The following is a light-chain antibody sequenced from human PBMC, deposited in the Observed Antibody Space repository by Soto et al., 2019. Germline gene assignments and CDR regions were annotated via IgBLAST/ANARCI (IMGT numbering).Light chain of an antibody. Sequence: IQMTQSPSTLSASVGDRVAITCRASDNIVHWVAWYQQKPGKAPKLLIYKAANLADEVPSRFAGSGSGTDFTLTITRLQPDDFATYYCQQTYSTPHTFGQGTKVDIK. J-gene: IGKJ2*01. CDR3: QQTYSTPHT. CDR2: KAA. CDR1: DNIVHW. V-gene: IGKV1-5*03.